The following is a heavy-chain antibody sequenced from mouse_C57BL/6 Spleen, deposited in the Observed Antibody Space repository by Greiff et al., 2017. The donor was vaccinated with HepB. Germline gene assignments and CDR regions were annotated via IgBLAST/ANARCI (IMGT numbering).Heavy chain of an antibody. V-gene: IGHV1-7*01. CDR1: GYTFTSYW. CDR3: ARPRGLDY. J-gene: IGHJ2*01. Sequence: VQLQQSGAELAKPGASVKLSCKASGYTFTSYWMHWVKQRPGQGLEWIGYINPSSGYTKYNQKFKGKATLTADKSSSTAYMQLSSLTYEDSAVYYCARPRGLDYWGQGTTLTVSS. CDR2: INPSSGYT.